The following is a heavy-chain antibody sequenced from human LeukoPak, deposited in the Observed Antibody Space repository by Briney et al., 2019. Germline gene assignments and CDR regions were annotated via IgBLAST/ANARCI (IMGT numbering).Heavy chain of an antibody. V-gene: IGHV3-23*01. Sequence: GGSLRLSCAASGFTFSGYGMSWVRQAPGKGLEWVSAISGSGGSTYYADSVKGRFTISRDNSKNTLYLQMNSLRAEDTAVYYCANLPDYYYMDVWGKGTTVTVSS. CDR1: GFTFSGYG. CDR2: ISGSGGST. CDR3: ANLPDYYYMDV. J-gene: IGHJ6*03.